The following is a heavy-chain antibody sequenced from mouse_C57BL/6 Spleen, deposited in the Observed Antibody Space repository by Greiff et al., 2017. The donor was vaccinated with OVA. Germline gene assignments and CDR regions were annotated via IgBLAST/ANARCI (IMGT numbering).Heavy chain of an antibody. D-gene: IGHD2-1*01. V-gene: IGHV5-4*01. Sequence: EVQLVESGGGLVKPGGSLKLSCAASGFTFSSYAMSWVRQTPEKRLEWVATISDGGSYTYYPDNVKGRFTISRDNAKNNLYLQMSHLKSEDTAMYYCARGNYGNYWYFDVWGTGTTVTVSS. CDR1: GFTFSSYA. CDR3: ARGNYGNYWYFDV. J-gene: IGHJ1*03. CDR2: ISDGGSYT.